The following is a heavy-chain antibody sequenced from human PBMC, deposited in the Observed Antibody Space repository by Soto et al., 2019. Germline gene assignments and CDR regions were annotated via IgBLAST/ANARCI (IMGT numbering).Heavy chain of an antibody. J-gene: IGHJ6*02. CDR2: IWYDGSNK. Sequence: GGSLRLSCAASGFTFSSYGMHWVRQAPGKGLEWVAVIWYDGSNKYYADSVKGRFTISRDNSKNTLYLQMNSLRAEDTAVYYCAREGLSQVRATVDSGYYYYGMDVWGQGTTVTVSS. D-gene: IGHD1-26*01. CDR1: GFTFSSYG. CDR3: AREGLSQVRATVDSGYYYYGMDV. V-gene: IGHV3-33*01.